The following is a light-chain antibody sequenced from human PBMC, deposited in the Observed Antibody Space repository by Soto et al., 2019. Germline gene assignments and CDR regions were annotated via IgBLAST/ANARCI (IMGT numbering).Light chain of an antibody. CDR3: QQYNSYSEP. J-gene: IGKJ1*01. Sequence: DIQMTQSPSTLSAYVGDRVTITCRASQSISSWLAWYQQKPGKAPKLLIYDASSLESGVPSRFSGSGSGTEFTLTISSLQPDDFATYYSQQYNSYSEPFGQGTKVDIK. V-gene: IGKV1-5*01. CDR2: DAS. CDR1: QSISSW.